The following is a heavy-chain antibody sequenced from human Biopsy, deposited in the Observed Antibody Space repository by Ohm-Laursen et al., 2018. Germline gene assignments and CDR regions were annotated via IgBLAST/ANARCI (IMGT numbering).Heavy chain of an antibody. V-gene: IGHV4-59*01. CDR3: ARARIKTSGVLIPETYYFDS. D-gene: IGHD3-3*01. CDR2: FYYSGST. J-gene: IGHJ4*02. CDR1: GDSISIYY. Sequence: TLSLTCNVSGDSISIYYWSWIRQPPGKGLEWIGNFYYSGSTNYNPSLKSRITMSLERSKSQVSLRMNSVTAADTAVYYCARARIKTSGVLIPETYYFDSWGQGTLVTVSS.